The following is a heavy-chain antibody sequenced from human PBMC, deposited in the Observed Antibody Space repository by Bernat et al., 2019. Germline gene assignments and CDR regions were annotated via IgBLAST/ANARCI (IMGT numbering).Heavy chain of an antibody. CDR1: GFTFGTYA. CDR3: AKDDYLDSRTYYFPLHF. D-gene: IGHD1-26*01. J-gene: IGHJ4*02. CDR2: ISGSGSNT. Sequence: VQLVESGGGVVQPGRSLRLSCAASGFTFGTYAMTWVRQAPGKGLEWVSSISGSGSNTYYADSVKGRFTISRDNSKNTLSLQMNSLRAEDTAVYYCAKDDYLDSRTYYFPLHFWGQGTLVTVSS. V-gene: IGHV3-23*04.